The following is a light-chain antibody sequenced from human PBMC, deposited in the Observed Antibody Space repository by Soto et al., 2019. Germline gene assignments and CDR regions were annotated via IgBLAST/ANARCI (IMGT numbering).Light chain of an antibody. CDR3: SSYTSAITRV. V-gene: IGLV2-14*01. CDR1: SSDVGGYNS. Sequence: QSALTQPASVSGSPGQSITISCTGTSSDVGGYNSVSWYQQHPGKAPKVMIYDVTYRPSGVSNRFSGSKSGNTASLTISGLQAEDEADYYCSSYTSAITRVFGTGTKLTVL. CDR2: DVT. J-gene: IGLJ1*01.